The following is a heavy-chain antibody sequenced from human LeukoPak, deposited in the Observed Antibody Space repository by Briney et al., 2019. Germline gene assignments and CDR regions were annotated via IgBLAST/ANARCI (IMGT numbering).Heavy chain of an antibody. Sequence: ASVKVSCKASGYTFTSYYMHWVRQAPGQGLEWMGIINPSGGSTSYAQKFQGRVTMTRDTSTSTVYMELSSLRSEDTAVYYCARGGVVPAATKYSQHWGQGTLVTVSS. CDR1: GYTFTSYY. CDR3: ARGGVVPAATKYSQH. V-gene: IGHV1-46*01. J-gene: IGHJ1*01. D-gene: IGHD2-2*01. CDR2: INPSGGST.